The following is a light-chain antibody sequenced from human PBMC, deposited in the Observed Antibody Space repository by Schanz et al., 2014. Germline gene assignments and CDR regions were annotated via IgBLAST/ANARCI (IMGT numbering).Light chain of an antibody. CDR1: QSIGNW. Sequence: DIQMTQSPSTLSASVGDRVTITCRASQSIGNWLAWYQQKPGKVPKVLIYKASTLQSGVPSRFSGSGSGTEFTLTIRSLQPDDFATYYCQQYESLPWLTFGGGTKVEI. CDR3: QQYESLPWLT. V-gene: IGKV1-5*03. CDR2: KAS. J-gene: IGKJ4*01.